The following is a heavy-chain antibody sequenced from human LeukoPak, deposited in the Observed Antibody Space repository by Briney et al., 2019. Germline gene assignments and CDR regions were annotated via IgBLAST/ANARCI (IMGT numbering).Heavy chain of an antibody. CDR3: PRPGPYFYVSGGGGKPFDY. Sequence: GESLKISCKGSGYRFTSYWIGWVRQMPGKGLEWMGIIYPGDSDTRYSPSFQGQVTISADKSISTAYLQRSSLKAPDTAMQYGPRPGPYFYVSGGGGKPFDYWGQGTLVTVSS. V-gene: IGHV5-51*01. J-gene: IGHJ4*02. CDR2: IYPGDSDT. D-gene: IGHD3-10*01. CDR1: GYRFTSYW.